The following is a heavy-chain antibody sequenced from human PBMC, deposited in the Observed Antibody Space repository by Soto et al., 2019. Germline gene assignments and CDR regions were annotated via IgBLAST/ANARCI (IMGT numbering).Heavy chain of an antibody. Sequence: ASVKVSCKASGYTFTSYAMHWVRQAPGQSLERMGWFDAGNRITKFSQKFQGRITISRDTSASTAYMELSSLRSEDTAVYYCARERGYSYGYPGLDAFDIWGQGTMVTVSS. D-gene: IGHD5-18*01. CDR2: FDAGNRIT. J-gene: IGHJ3*02. CDR1: GYTFTSYA. CDR3: ARERGYSYGYPGLDAFDI. V-gene: IGHV1-3*01.